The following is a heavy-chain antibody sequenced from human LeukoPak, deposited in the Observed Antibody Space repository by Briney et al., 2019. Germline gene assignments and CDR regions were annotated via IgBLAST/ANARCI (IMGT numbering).Heavy chain of an antibody. V-gene: IGHV3-30*02. CDR2: IRYDGSNK. J-gene: IGHJ4*02. Sequence: GGSLKLSCAASGFTFSSYGMHWVRQAPGKGLEWVAFIRYDGSNKYYADSVKGRFTISRDNSKNTLYLQMNSLRAEDTAVYYCAIFGVVIIHWMGYWGQGTLVTVSS. CDR1: GFTFSSYG. CDR3: AIFGVVIIHWMGY. D-gene: IGHD3-3*01.